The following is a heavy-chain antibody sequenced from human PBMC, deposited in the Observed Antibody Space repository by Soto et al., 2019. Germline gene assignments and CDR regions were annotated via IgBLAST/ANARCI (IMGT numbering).Heavy chain of an antibody. V-gene: IGHV4-31*03. CDR2: IYYSGST. CDR1: GGSISSGGYC. CDR3: ERVAFEYGSGTYRPYYYYGMDV. Sequence: SETLSLTCTVSGGSISSGGYCWSWIRQHPGKGLEWIGYIYYSGSTYYNPSLKSRVTISVDTSKNQFSLKLSSVTAADTAVYYCERVAFEYGSGTYRPYYYYGMDVWGQGTTVTVSS. J-gene: IGHJ6*02. D-gene: IGHD3-10*01.